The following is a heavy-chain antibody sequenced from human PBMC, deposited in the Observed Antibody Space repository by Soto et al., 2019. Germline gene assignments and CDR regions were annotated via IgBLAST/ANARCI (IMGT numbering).Heavy chain of an antibody. V-gene: IGHV1-18*04. CDR3: ARVFRLTGTRSGVFDP. Sequence: ASVKVSCKASGYTFTSYGISWVRQAPGQGLEWMGWISAYNGNTNYAQKLQGRVTMTTDTSTSTAYMQLRSLRSDDTAVYYCARVFRLTGTRSGVFDPWGQGTLVTVSS. CDR2: ISAYNGNT. D-gene: IGHD1-7*01. CDR1: GYTFTSYG. J-gene: IGHJ5*02.